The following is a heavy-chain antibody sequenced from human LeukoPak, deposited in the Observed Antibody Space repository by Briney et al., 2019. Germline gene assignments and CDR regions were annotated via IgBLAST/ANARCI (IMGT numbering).Heavy chain of an antibody. CDR2: IYSGGST. Sequence: GGSLRLSCAASGFTVSSNYMSWVRQAPGKGLEWVSVIYSGGSTYYADSVKGRFTISRDNSKNTLYLQMNTMRAEDTAVYYCAKALGGSYYGDRGFDYWGQGTLVTVSS. D-gene: IGHD1-26*01. CDR3: AKALGGSYYGDRGFDY. V-gene: IGHV3-53*01. CDR1: GFTVSSNY. J-gene: IGHJ4*02.